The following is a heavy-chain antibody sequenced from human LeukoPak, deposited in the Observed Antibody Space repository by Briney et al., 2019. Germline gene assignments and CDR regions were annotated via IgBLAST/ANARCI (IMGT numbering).Heavy chain of an antibody. D-gene: IGHD5-12*01. J-gene: IGHJ4*02. CDR1: GFTFSSYE. CDR3: ASFQWLRYFDF. V-gene: IGHV3-48*03. CDR2: ISSSGNIV. Sequence: PGGSLRLSCAASGFTFSSYEMNWVRQAPGKGLEWVSYISSSGNIVYYTDSVKGRFTISRDNAKNSLFLQMNSLRAEDTAVYFCASFQWLRYFDFWGQGTLVTVSS.